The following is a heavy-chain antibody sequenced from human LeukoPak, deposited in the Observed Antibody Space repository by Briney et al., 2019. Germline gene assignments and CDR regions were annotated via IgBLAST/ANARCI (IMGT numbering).Heavy chain of an antibody. CDR2: IIPIFGTA. Sequence: SVKVSCKASGGTFSSYAISWVRQAPGQGLEWMGGIIPIFGTANYAQKFQGRVTITADKSTSKAYMELSSLRSEDTAVYYCARPYYYDSSGYYYFDYWGQGTLVTVSS. J-gene: IGHJ4*02. CDR3: ARPYYYDSSGYYYFDY. CDR1: GGTFSSYA. D-gene: IGHD3-22*01. V-gene: IGHV1-69*06.